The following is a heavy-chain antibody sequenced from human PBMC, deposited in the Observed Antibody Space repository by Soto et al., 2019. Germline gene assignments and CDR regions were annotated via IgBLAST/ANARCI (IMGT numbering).Heavy chain of an antibody. J-gene: IGHJ4*02. V-gene: IGHV1-3*01. CDR3: ARDRSITRPITGPFDY. D-gene: IGHD1-20*01. CDR1: GYTFSSFA. CDR2: INAGSGDT. Sequence: QVQLVQSGAEVKKPGASMKVSCKASGYTFSSFAMHWLRQAPGQRLEWLGWINAGSGDTKYSEKFQGRITITRDASATTAYLELNSLKSEDTAVYYCARDRSITRPITGPFDYWGQGTLVTVSS.